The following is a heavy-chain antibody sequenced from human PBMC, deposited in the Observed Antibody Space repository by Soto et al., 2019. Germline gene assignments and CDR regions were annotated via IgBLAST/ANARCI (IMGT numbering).Heavy chain of an antibody. CDR3: ARRYYDILTGYYDYYFDY. D-gene: IGHD3-9*01. V-gene: IGHV4-34*01. Sequence: SETLSLTCAVYGGSFSGYYWSWIRQPPGKGLEWIGEINHSGSTNYNPSLKSRVTISVDTSKNQFSLKLSSVTAADTAVYYCARRYYDILTGYYDYYFDYWGQGTLVTVSS. CDR1: GGSFSGYY. CDR2: INHSGST. J-gene: IGHJ4*02.